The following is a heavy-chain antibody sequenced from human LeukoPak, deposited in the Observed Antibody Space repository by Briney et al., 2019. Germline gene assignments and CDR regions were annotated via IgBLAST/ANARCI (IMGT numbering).Heavy chain of an antibody. CDR2: ITSGAGT. Sequence: GGSLRLSCAASGXXXXSYVMSWVRQAPXXXXXWVSAITSGAGTYYADSVKGRFTVSRDNSKDTLYLQMNSLRAEDTAVYYCAKRVSYSFDYWGQGTLVTVSS. J-gene: IGHJ4*02. CDR3: AKRVSYSFDY. CDR1: GXXXXSYV. V-gene: IGHV3-23*01.